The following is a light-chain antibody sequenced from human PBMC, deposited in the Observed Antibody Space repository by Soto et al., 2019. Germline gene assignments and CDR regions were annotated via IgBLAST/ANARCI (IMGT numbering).Light chain of an antibody. CDR1: ISNIGSNY. CDR2: RNN. Sequence: QSLLTQPPSASGPPGQRVTISCSGSISNIGSNYVYCYQQLPGTAPKLLIYRNNQRPSGVPDRFCGSKSGTSASLAISGLRSEDEADYYCAAWDDSLSGYAVFGGGTPLTVL. J-gene: IGLJ7*01. V-gene: IGLV1-47*01. CDR3: AAWDDSLSGYAV.